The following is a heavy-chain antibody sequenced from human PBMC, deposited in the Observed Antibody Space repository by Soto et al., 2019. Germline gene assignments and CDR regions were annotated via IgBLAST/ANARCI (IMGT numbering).Heavy chain of an antibody. D-gene: IGHD6-6*01. V-gene: IGHV1-18*01. CDR2: INAYNGNT. CDR3: ARWQSSSSYYDYYWDV. CDR1: GYTFTSYG. Sequence: ASVKVSCKASGYTFTSYGISWVRQAPGQGLGWMGWINAYNGNTNYAQKLQGRVTMTTDTSTSTAYMELRSLRSNDPAVYYSARWQSSSSYYDYYWDVWGKGTTVTVSS. J-gene: IGHJ6*03.